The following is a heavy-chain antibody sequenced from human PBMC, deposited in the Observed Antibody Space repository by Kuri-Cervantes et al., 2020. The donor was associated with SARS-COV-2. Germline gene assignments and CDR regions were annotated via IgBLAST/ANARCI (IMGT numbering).Heavy chain of an antibody. D-gene: IGHD1-7*01. CDR3: ASLTGTTGGRYYYGMDV. V-gene: IGHV1-2*02. J-gene: IGHJ6*02. CDR2: INPNSGGT. CDR1: GYTFTGYY. Sequence: ASVKVSCKASGYTFTGYYMHWVRQAPGQGLEWMGWINPNSGGTNYAQKFQGRVTMTRDTSISTAYMELSRLRSDDTAVYYCASLTGTTGGRYYYGMDVWGQGTTVTVSS.